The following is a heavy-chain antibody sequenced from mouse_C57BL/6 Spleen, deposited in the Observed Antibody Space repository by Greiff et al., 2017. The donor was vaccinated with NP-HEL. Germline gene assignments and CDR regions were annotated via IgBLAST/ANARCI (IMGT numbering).Heavy chain of an antibody. CDR3: ARPAYGSSYWYWYFDV. CDR1: GYTFTSYW. V-gene: IGHV1-55*01. CDR2: IYPGRGRT. Sequence: QVQLQQPGAELVKPGASVQMSCKASGYTFTSYWITWVKQRPGQGLEGFGDIYPGRGRTNYNEKFKSKATLTVDTSSSTAYMQLSSLTSEDSAVYYCARPAYGSSYWYWYFDVWGTGTTVTVSS. J-gene: IGHJ1*03. D-gene: IGHD1-1*01.